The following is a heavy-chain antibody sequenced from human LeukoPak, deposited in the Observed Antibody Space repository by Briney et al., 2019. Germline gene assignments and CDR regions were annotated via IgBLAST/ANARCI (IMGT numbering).Heavy chain of an antibody. CDR3: ARELYVGATTGYFQH. J-gene: IGHJ1*01. CDR1: GFTFSSYA. V-gene: IGHV3-30-3*01. Sequence: GGSLRLSCAASGFTFSSYAMHWVRQAPGKGLEWVAVISYDGSNKYYADSVKGRFTISRDNSKNTLYLQMNSLRAEDTAVYYCARELYVGATTGYFQHWGQGTLVTVSS. D-gene: IGHD1-26*01. CDR2: ISYDGSNK.